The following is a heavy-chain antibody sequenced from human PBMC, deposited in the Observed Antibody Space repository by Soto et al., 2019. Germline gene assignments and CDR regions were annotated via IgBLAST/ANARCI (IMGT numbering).Heavy chain of an antibody. CDR1: GGSISSYY. V-gene: IGHV4-59*01. CDR2: IYYSGST. Sequence: QVQLQESGPGLVKPSETLSLTCTVSGGSISSYYWSWIRQPPGKGLEWIGYIYYSGSTNYNPSLKSRVTMSVDTSKNQFSLKLSSVTAADTAVYYCARAEVDIVTGVEFDYWGQGTLVTVSS. J-gene: IGHJ4*02. CDR3: ARAEVDIVTGVEFDY. D-gene: IGHD5-12*01.